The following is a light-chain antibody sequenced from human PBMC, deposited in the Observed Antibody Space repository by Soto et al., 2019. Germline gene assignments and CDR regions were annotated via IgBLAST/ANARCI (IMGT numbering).Light chain of an antibody. CDR2: WAS. J-gene: IGKJ4*01. Sequence: DIVMTQSPDSLAVPLGERATINCKSSQSVLYTSNNKNYFAWYQQKPGQPPKLLIYWASTRESGVPDRFSGSGSGTHFTLTISSLQAEDVAVYYCQQYYNTPLTFGGGTKVDIK. CDR3: QQYYNTPLT. V-gene: IGKV4-1*01. CDR1: QSVLYTSNNKNY.